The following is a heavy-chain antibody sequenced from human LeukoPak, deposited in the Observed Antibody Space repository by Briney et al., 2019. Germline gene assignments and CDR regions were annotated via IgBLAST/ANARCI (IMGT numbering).Heavy chain of an antibody. CDR3: AREENYYGSGSYYNGDY. J-gene: IGHJ4*02. CDR1: GFTFSDYY. CDR2: INSSGSTI. V-gene: IGHV3-11*01. Sequence: PGGSLRLSCAASGFTFSDYYMSWIRQAPGKGLEWVSYINSSGSTIYYADSVKSRFTISRDNAKNSLYLQMNSLRAEDTAVYYCAREENYYGSGSYYNGDYWGQGTLVTVSS. D-gene: IGHD3-10*01.